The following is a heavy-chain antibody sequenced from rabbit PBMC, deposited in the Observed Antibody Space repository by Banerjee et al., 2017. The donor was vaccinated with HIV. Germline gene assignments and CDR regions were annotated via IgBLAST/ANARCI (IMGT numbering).Heavy chain of an antibody. Sequence: QSLEESGGDLVKPGASLTLTCKASGFDFSSYYMNWVRQAPGKGLEWIGYIDPVFDTTYYASWVNGRFTISSHNAQNTLYLQLNSLTAADTATYFCARWGGSSTALWGQGTLVTVS. CDR2: IDPVFDTT. J-gene: IGHJ3*01. CDR3: ARWGGSSTAL. CDR1: GFDFSSYY. D-gene: IGHD8-1*01. V-gene: IGHV1S7*01.